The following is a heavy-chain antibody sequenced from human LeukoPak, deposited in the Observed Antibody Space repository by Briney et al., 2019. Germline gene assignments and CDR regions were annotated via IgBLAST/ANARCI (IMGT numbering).Heavy chain of an antibody. V-gene: IGHV3-74*01. CDR1: GFTFSDYW. CDR2: INSDGSST. J-gene: IGHJ4*02. CDR3: ARTVSGYFDH. D-gene: IGHD5/OR15-5a*01. Sequence: GGSLRLSYAASGFTFSDYWMHWVRQAPGKGLVWVSPINSDGSSTTYADSVKGRFTISRDNAKNALYLQMNSLRVEDTAVYYCARTVSGYFDHWGQGVLVTVSS.